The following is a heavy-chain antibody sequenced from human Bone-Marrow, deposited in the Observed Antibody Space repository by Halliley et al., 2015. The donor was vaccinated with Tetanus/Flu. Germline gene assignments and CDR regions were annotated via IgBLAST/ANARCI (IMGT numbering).Heavy chain of an antibody. V-gene: IGHV3-30*03. D-gene: IGHD3-16*01. J-gene: IGHJ3*01. Sequence: SLRLSCAASGFTFRSYGMHWVRQAPGKGLEWVAVISYDGKDKVYADSVKGRFAISRDNSKNSLSLQMIRLSPEDPGVCCCAGDLTERNDYVARCSNEPAPLDPWGQGKMFPVSS. CDR3: AGDLTERNDYVARCSNEPAPLDP. CDR1: GFTFRSYG. CDR2: ISYDGKDK.